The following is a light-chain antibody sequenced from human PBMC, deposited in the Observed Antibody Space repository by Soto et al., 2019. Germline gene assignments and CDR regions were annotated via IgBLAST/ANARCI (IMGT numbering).Light chain of an antibody. CDR3: QHFDSSSFS. V-gene: IGKV3-20*01. CDR1: QSLSSND. J-gene: IGKJ2*01. CDR2: GAS. Sequence: EIGLTQSPGTLSLSPGERATFSCRASQSLSSNDLAWYQQKPGQAPRLLIYGASTRASCIPDRFSGSGSGTDFTFIIIRLEPEDFAMYYCQHFDSSSFSFGQGTKLEI.